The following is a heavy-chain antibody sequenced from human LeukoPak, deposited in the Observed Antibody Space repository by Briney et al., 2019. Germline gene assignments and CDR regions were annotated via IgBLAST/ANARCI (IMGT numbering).Heavy chain of an antibody. CDR1: EFTFNSYW. CDR3: ACRPSNFYYYGVFDF. CDR2: IKQDGSET. V-gene: IGHV3-7*01. D-gene: IGHD3-16*01. Sequence: TGGSLRLSCAASEFTFNSYWMSWVRQAPGKGLEWVANIKQDGSETYYVDSVKGRFTISRDNTKNSLYLQMNSLRADDTAVYYCACRPSNFYYYGVFDFWGQGTLVTVSS. J-gene: IGHJ4*02.